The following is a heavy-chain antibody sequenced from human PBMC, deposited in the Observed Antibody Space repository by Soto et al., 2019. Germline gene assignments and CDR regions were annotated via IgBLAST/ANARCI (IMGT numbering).Heavy chain of an antibody. Sequence: TLSLTCTVSGASITSGGYSWNWIRQHPGKGLEWIGYIFDSGSTYYNPSLKSRVTMSVDTSENQFSLRLTSVTAADTAVYYCARGSDCSGGSCYFAFEIWGQGTMVTVSS. J-gene: IGHJ3*02. CDR2: IFDSGST. CDR3: ARGSDCSGGSCYFAFEI. V-gene: IGHV4-31*03. CDR1: GASITSGGYS. D-gene: IGHD2-15*01.